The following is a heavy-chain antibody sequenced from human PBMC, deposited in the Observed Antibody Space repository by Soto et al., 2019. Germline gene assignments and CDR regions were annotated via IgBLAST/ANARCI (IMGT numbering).Heavy chain of an antibody. D-gene: IGHD2-8*01. Sequence: QVQLQESGPGLVKASETLSLTCGVSGGSISRYYWSWIRQPPGKGLEWIGYAYYSWDTGDNPSLKSRVTMAVDTSKNQVSLKLSSVTAADTAVYYCGRDRSTYGGGGTGEVKENWFDPWGQGALVAVSS. CDR2: AYYSWDT. CDR3: GRDRSTYGGGGTGEVKENWFDP. J-gene: IGHJ5*02. V-gene: IGHV4-59*01. CDR1: GGSISRYY.